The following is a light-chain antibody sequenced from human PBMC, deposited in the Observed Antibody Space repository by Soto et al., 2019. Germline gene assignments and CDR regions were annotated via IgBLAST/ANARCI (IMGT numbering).Light chain of an antibody. CDR2: WAS. CDR3: QQYYSTLTWT. J-gene: IGKJ1*01. V-gene: IGKV4-1*01. CDR1: QSVLYSSNNKHY. Sequence: DIVMTQSPDSLAVSLGERATINCKSSQSVLYSSNNKHYLAWYQQKPGQPPKLLIYWASTRESGVPDRFSGSGSGTDFPLTSSSLQAEDVAVYYCQQYYSTLTWTFGQGTKVEIK.